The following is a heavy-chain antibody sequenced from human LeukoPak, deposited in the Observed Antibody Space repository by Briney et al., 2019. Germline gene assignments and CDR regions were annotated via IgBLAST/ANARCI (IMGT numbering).Heavy chain of an antibody. CDR2: ISSSSSYI. Sequence: GGSLRLSCAASGFTFSIYSMNWVRQAPGKGLEWVSSISSSSSYIYYADSVKGRFTISRDNAKNSLYLQMNSLRAEDTAVYYCASPNPRIAARPYYYYYMDVWGKGATVTVSS. J-gene: IGHJ6*03. CDR3: ASPNPRIAARPYYYYYMDV. V-gene: IGHV3-21*01. CDR1: GFTFSIYS. D-gene: IGHD6-6*01.